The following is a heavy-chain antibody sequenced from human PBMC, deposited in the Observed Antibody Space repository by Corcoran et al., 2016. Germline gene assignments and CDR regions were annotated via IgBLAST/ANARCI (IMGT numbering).Heavy chain of an antibody. V-gene: IGHV3-74*01. CDR3: ARVEGNYETSCYSI. Sequence: EVQLMESGGGLVQPGGSLRLSCAASGFTFSTYWMHWVRQAPGEGLVWVSRMNSDASSIRYADSVKGRFTISRDNAKNTLYLQMNSLRVEETAVYYCARVEGNYETSCYSIWGQGTLVTVSS. CDR1: GFTFSTYW. CDR2: MNSDASSI. D-gene: IGHD3-22*01. J-gene: IGHJ4*02.